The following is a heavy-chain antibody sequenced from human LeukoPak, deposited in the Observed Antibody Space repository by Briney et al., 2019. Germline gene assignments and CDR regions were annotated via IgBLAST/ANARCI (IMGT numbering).Heavy chain of an antibody. CDR2: ISTSGGTI. D-gene: IGHD5-12*01. CDR3: ARDSKRGYTDY. Sequence: GGSLRLSCAASGLTFSSSSMNWVRQAPEKGLEWVSYISTSGGTIYYADSVKGRFTISRDNAKNSLYLQMNSLRAEDTAVYYCARDSKRGYTDYWGQGTLVTVSS. J-gene: IGHJ4*02. CDR1: GLTFSSSS. V-gene: IGHV3-48*01.